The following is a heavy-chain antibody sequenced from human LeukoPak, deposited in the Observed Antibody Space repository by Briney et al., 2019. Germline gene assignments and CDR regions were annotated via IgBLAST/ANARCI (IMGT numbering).Heavy chain of an antibody. Sequence: GGSLRLSCAASGLTFSSYAMTWVRQAPGKGLEWVSAISASDGSTYYVDSVKGRFTISRDFSKNTLYLQMNSLRAEDTAVYYCAKLTSGWFEDFWGQGTLVTVSS. V-gene: IGHV3-23*01. J-gene: IGHJ4*02. CDR3: AKLTSGWFEDF. CDR1: GLTFSSYA. D-gene: IGHD6-19*01. CDR2: ISASDGST.